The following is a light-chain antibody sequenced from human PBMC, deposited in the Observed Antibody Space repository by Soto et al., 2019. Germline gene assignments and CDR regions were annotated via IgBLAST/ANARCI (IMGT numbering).Light chain of an antibody. V-gene: IGLV2-23*02. CDR3: CSSGGSPTYV. CDR1: SSNVGSYKL. Sequence: QSVLAQPASVSGSPGQSITISCTGTSSNVGSYKLVSWYQQHPGKAPKLMIFEVNKRPSGVSNRFSGSKSGNTASLTISGLKVEDEADYYCCSSGGSPTYVFGNGTKGTVL. CDR2: EVN. J-gene: IGLJ1*01.